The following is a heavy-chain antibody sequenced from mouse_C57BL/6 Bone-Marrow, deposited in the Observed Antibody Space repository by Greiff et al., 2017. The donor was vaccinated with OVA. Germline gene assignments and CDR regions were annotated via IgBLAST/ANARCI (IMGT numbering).Heavy chain of an antibody. J-gene: IGHJ2*01. Sequence: QVQLQQPGAELVKPGASVKLSCKASGYTFTSYWMHWVKQRPGQGLEWIGMIHPNSGSTNYNEKFKSKATLTVDKSSSTAYMQLSSLTSGDSAVYYCAILWLRRGGDYWGQGTTLTVSS. V-gene: IGHV1-64*01. CDR2: IHPNSGST. D-gene: IGHD2-2*01. CDR1: GYTFTSYW. CDR3: AILWLRRGGDY.